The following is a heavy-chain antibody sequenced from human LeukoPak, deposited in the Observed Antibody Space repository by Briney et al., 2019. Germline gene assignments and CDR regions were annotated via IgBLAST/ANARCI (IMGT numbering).Heavy chain of an antibody. V-gene: IGHV3-23*01. J-gene: IGHJ3*02. D-gene: IGHD3-10*01. Sequence: GGSLRLSXVASGFTFSSYAMSWVRQAPGKGLEWVSAISGSGGSAYYADSVKGRFTISRDNSKNTLYLQMNSLRAEDTAVYYCAKALQGSGSYYNPGAFDIWGQGTMVTVSS. CDR1: GFTFSSYA. CDR2: ISGSGGSA. CDR3: AKALQGSGSYYNPGAFDI.